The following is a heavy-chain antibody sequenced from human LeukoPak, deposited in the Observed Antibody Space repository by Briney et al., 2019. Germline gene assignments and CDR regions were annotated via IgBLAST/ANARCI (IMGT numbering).Heavy chain of an antibody. J-gene: IGHJ4*02. Sequence: LHGRSLRLSCAASGFTFSSYAMHWVRQAPGKGLEWVAVISYDGSNKYYADSVKGRFTISRDNSKNTLYLQMNSLRAEDTAVYYCARVNNRLDFWSGYPPDYWGQGTLVTVSS. CDR3: ARVNNRLDFWSGYPPDY. V-gene: IGHV3-30-3*01. CDR1: GFTFSSYA. CDR2: ISYDGSNK. D-gene: IGHD3-3*01.